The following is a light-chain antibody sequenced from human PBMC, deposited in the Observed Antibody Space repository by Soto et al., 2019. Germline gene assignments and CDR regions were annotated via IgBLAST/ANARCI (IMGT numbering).Light chain of an antibody. Sequence: VLTQPPSASETPGQRVTISCSGSSSNVGINTVNWYQQLPGTAPKLLIYLNDQRTSGVPDRFSGSKSGTSASLAISGLQSHDEADYYCAAWDDSLNGYVFGTGTKVTVL. CDR2: LND. V-gene: IGLV1-44*01. CDR1: SSNVGINT. J-gene: IGLJ1*01. CDR3: AAWDDSLNGYV.